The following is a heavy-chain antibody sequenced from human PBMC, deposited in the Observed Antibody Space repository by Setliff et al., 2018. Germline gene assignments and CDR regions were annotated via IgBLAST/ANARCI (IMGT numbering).Heavy chain of an antibody. D-gene: IGHD2-8*01. CDR3: ARDFNGLALGY. V-gene: IGHV1-2*02. CDR2: INPNSGGT. Sequence: ASVKVSCKASGYTFTGYYMHWVRQAPGQGLEWMGWINPNSGGTNPAQKFQGRVTMTRDTSITTVYMDLGSLRSDDTAVYYCARDFNGLALGYWGQGTLVTVSS. CDR1: GYTFTGYY. J-gene: IGHJ4*02.